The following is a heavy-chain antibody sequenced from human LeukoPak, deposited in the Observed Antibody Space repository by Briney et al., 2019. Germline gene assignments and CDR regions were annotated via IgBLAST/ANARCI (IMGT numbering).Heavy chain of an antibody. CDR1: GFTFSSYA. D-gene: IGHD6-19*01. J-gene: IGHJ6*02. CDR2: ISYDGSNK. CDR3: ARDDSSGWYAYYYYGMDV. V-gene: IGHV3-30-3*01. Sequence: PGGSLRLSCAASGFTFSSYAMHWVRQAPGKGLEWVAVISYDGSNKYYADSVKGRFTSSRDNSKNTLYLQMNSLRAEDTAVYYCARDDSSGWYAYYYYGMDVWGQGTTVTVSS.